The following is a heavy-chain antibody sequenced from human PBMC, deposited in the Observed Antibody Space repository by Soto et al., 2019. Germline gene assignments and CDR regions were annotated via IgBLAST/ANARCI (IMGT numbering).Heavy chain of an antibody. CDR1: GGTFSRYA. V-gene: IGHV1-69*01. CDR3: ARAGALYASSGYSFLY. Sequence: QVQLVQSGPEVKKPGSSVKVSCKASGGTFSRYAINWVRQAPGQGLEWMGGITPMFGKPNYAQKYLGRVTITADEFTSTGYMELRSLRSDDTAVYYCARAGALYASSGYSFLYWGQGTLVAVSS. CDR2: ITPMFGKP. J-gene: IGHJ4*02. D-gene: IGHD3-22*01.